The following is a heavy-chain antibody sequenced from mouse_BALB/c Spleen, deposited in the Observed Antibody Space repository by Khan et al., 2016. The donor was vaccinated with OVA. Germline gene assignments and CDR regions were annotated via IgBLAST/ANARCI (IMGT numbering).Heavy chain of an antibody. CDR1: GFSLSRYN. V-gene: IGHV2-6-4*01. D-gene: IGHD2-14*01. J-gene: IGHJ4*01. Sequence: VQLQESGPGLVAPSQSLSITCTVSGFSLSRYNIHWVRQPPGKGLEWLGMIWGGGGTDYNSTLKSRLSISKDNSKSQVFLKMNSLQTDDTAKYYYARAYYRYDGYYAMDYWGQGTSVTVSS. CDR2: IWGGGGT. CDR3: ARAYYRYDGYYAMDY.